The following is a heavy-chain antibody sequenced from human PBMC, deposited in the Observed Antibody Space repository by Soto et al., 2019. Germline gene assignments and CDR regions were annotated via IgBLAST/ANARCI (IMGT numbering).Heavy chain of an antibody. J-gene: IGHJ4*02. Sequence: EVQLMESGGGLVKPGGSLRLSCAASGFNFRGSSMNWVRQTPGKRLEWVAAISDSGNYIKYADSVKGRFTISRDNAKNSLYLQMNSLRVEDTAVYYCASSSSYYYFNWGQGTLVTVSS. D-gene: IGHD6-13*01. V-gene: IGHV3-21*06. CDR2: ISDSGNYI. CDR3: ASSSSYYYFN. CDR1: GFNFRGSS.